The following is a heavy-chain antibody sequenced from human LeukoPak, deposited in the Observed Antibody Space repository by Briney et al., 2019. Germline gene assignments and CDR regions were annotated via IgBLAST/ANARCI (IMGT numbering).Heavy chain of an antibody. CDR1: GGSISSTSYY. CDR2: IYYSGST. CDR3: ARLTRVDVVATAPSFFDY. V-gene: IGHV4-39*02. Sequence: PSETLSLTCTVSGGSISSTSYYWGWIRQPPGKGLEWLGNIYYSGSTYYNPSLKSRLTISVDTSKNHFSLKLNSVTAADTAVYYCARLTRVDVVATAPSFFDYWGQGTPVTVSS. D-gene: IGHD5-12*01. J-gene: IGHJ4*02.